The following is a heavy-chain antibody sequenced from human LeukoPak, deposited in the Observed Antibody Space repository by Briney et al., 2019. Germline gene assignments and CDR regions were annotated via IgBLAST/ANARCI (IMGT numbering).Heavy chain of an antibody. CDR3: AKEPYSSYRRGSYYYYYYMDV. V-gene: IGHV3-30*18. Sequence: GGSLRLSCAASGFTFSSYGMHWVRQAPGKGLEWVAVISYDGSNKYYADSVKGRFTISRDNSKNTLYLQMNSLRAEDTAVYYCAKEPYSSYRRGSYYYYYYMDVWGKGTTVTVSS. J-gene: IGHJ6*03. D-gene: IGHD6-6*01. CDR1: GFTFSSYG. CDR2: ISYDGSNK.